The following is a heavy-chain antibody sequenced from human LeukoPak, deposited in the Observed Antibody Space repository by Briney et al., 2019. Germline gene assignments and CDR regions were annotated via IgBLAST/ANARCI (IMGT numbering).Heavy chain of an antibody. CDR2: ISYDESDK. D-gene: IGHD3-16*02. CDR3: AKGYGYLDY. J-gene: IGHJ4*02. CDR1: GFTFSRYD. V-gene: IGHV3-30*18. Sequence: GRSLRLSCAASGFTFSRYDMHWVRQAPGKGLEWVSVISYDESDKHYVDSVKGRFTISRDNSKNTLSLQMNSLRPEDTAVYYCAKGYGYLDYWGQGTLVTVSS.